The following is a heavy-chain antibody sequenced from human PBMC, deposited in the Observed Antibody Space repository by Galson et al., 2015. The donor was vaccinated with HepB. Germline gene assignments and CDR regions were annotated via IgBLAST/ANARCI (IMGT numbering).Heavy chain of an antibody. J-gene: IGHJ6*02. D-gene: IGHD2-2*01. CDR2: FDPEGGER. CDR1: GYTLTEFS. CDR3: AIRFGDSSNMGGIQRYGLDV. Sequence: SVKVSCKVFGYTLTEFSINWVRQAPGRGLEWIGGFDPEGGERMYAQNFEGRITMTEDTVTDTASMKLRSLTSGDTAVYYCAIRFGDSSNMGGIQRYGLDVWGQGNAVTAS. V-gene: IGHV1-24*01.